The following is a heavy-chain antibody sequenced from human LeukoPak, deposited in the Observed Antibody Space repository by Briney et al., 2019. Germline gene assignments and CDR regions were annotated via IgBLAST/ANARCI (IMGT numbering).Heavy chain of an antibody. CDR1: GGSISSYY. D-gene: IGHD2-15*01. Sequence: PSETLSLTCTASGGSISSYYWSWIRQPAGKGLEWIGRIYTSGSTNYNPSLKSRVTMSVDTSKNQFSLKLSSVTAADTAVYYCARDVVVVAATAYNWFDPWGQGTLVTVSS. CDR2: IYTSGST. J-gene: IGHJ5*02. V-gene: IGHV4-4*07. CDR3: ARDVVVVAATAYNWFDP.